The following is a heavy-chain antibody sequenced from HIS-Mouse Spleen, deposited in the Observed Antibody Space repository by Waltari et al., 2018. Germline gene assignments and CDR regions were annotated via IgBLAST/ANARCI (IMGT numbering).Heavy chain of an antibody. CDR1: GGTFSSYA. J-gene: IGHJ6*02. CDR2: IIPIFGTP. D-gene: IGHD2-8*01. CDR3: ARDVGYCTNGVCYNHYGMDV. Sequence: QVQLVQSGAEVKKPGSSVKVSCKASGGTFSSYAISWVRQAPGQGLEWMGGIIPIFGTPNYAKRFQGRVTITADESTSTAYMGLSSLRSEDTAVYYCARDVGYCTNGVCYNHYGMDVWGQGTTVTVSS. V-gene: IGHV1-69*01.